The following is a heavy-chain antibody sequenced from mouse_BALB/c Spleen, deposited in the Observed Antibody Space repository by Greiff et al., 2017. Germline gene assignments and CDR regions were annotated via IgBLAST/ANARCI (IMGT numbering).Heavy chain of an antibody. CDR3: ARGVRGGGYAMDD. Sequence: EVKLQESGAELVKPGASVKLSCTASGFNIKDTYMHWVKQRPEQGLEWIGRIDPANGNTKYDPKFQGKATITADTSSNTAYLQLSSLTSEDTAVYYGARGVRGGGYAMDDWGQGTSVTVSS. D-gene: IGHD2-14*01. J-gene: IGHJ4*01. V-gene: IGHV14-3*02. CDR2: IDPANGNT. CDR1: GFNIKDTY.